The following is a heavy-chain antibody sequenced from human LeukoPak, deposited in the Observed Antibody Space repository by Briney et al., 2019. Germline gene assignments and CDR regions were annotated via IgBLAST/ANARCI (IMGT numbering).Heavy chain of an antibody. CDR2: ISWNSGNI. CDR1: GFTFDDYA. J-gene: IGHJ4*02. CDR3: AKDAGGLVVVPAMD. D-gene: IGHD2-2*01. V-gene: IGHV3-9*01. Sequence: GGSLRPSCAASGFTFDDYAMHWVRQAPGKGLEWVSGISWNSGNIGYADSVKGRFTISRDNAKNSLYLQMNSLRAEDTALYYCAKDAGGLVVVPAMDWGQGTLVTVSS.